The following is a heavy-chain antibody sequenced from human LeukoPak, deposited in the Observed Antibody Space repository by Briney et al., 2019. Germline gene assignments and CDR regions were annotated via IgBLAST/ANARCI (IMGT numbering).Heavy chain of an antibody. J-gene: IGHJ6*02. CDR1: GGSVSSGSYY. Sequence: SETLSLTCTVSGGSVSSGSYYWSWIRQPPGRGLEWIGYIYYSGSTNYNPSLKSRVTISVDTSKNQFSLKLSSVTAADTAVYYCAREGPSFWSGPDYGMDVWGQGTTVTVSS. V-gene: IGHV4-61*01. D-gene: IGHD3-3*01. CDR2: IYYSGST. CDR3: AREGPSFWSGPDYGMDV.